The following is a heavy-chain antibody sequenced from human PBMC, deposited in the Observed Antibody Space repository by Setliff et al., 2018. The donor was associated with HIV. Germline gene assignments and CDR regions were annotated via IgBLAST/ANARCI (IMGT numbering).Heavy chain of an antibody. CDR3: ARLGGSTITRYFDF. CDR2: VYFSGTT. J-gene: IGHJ4*02. V-gene: IGHV4-59*08. D-gene: IGHD5-12*01. Sequence: SETLSLTCSVTGASIASYHWIWIRQAPGKGLEWIGYVYFSGTTNYNPSLKSRVTISIDPSENHFSLNLSSVTAADTAVYYCARLGGSTITRYFDFWGQGRLVTVSS. CDR1: GASIASYH.